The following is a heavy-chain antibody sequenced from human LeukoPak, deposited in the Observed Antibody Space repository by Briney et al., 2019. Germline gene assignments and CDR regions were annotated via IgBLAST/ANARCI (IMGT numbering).Heavy chain of an antibody. CDR1: GFTFTSYE. D-gene: IGHD5-12*01. Sequence: GGSLRLSCAASGFTFTSYEMNWVRQAPGEGVEGVSHISWIGSTIHYADSVTGRFTISRDNAKNSLYMQMNSLRAEDTVVYYCVRDPGYDVSPGDFYYYYGFDVWGQGTTVTVSS. V-gene: IGHV3-48*03. CDR2: ISWIGSTI. CDR3: VRDPGYDVSPGDFYYYYGFDV. J-gene: IGHJ6*02.